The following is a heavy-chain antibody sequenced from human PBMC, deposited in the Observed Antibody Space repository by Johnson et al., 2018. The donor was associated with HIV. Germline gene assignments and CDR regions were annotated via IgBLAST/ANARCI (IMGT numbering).Heavy chain of an antibody. D-gene: IGHD3-10*01. Sequence: QVQLVESGGGVVQPGRSLRLSCAASGFTFSSYAMHWVRQAPGKGLEWVAVISYDGSNKYYADSVEGRFTISRDNSKNTLYLQMNSLRSEDTSVYYCAKNWCSYGSEIDVWGQGTMVTVSS. J-gene: IGHJ3*01. CDR3: AKNWCSYGSEIDV. CDR1: GFTFSSYA. V-gene: IGHV3-30*04. CDR2: ISYDGSNK.